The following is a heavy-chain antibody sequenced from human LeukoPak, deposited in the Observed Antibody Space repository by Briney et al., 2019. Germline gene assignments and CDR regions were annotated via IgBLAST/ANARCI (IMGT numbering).Heavy chain of an antibody. J-gene: IGHJ4*02. CDR1: GFTFSSYC. V-gene: IGHV3-7*02. D-gene: IGHD3-10*01. CDR3: VRGDGWFGELLNFDN. CDR2: IQDGSDK. Sequence: GGSLRLSCVASGFTFSSYCMSWVRQAPGKGLEWVANIQDGSDKYYVDSVKGRFTISRDNGKNSLYLQMNSLRDEDTAVYYCVRGDGWFGELLNFDNWGQGTLVTVSS.